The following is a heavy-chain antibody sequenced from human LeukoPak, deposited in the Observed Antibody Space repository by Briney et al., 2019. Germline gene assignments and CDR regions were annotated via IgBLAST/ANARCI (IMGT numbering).Heavy chain of an antibody. D-gene: IGHD3-22*01. Sequence: AETLSLTYTVSGGSINNYYWSWIRQPAGKGQEWIGLIYSSGSTSYNPSLKSRVTMSVDTSKKQFSLRLSSVTAADTAVYYCARTPIYYFDNSGYYNWGQGTLVTVSS. CDR1: GGSINNYY. J-gene: IGHJ4*02. CDR3: ARTPIYYFDNSGYYN. V-gene: IGHV4-4*07. CDR2: IYSSGST.